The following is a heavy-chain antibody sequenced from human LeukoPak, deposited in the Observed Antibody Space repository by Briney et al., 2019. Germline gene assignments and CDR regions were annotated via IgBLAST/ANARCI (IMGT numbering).Heavy chain of an antibody. CDR2: INHSGST. CDR3: ARGRGGHPSGYNYVLLDY. J-gene: IGHJ4*02. V-gene: IGHV4-34*01. D-gene: IGHD5-12*01. CDR1: GGSFSGYY. Sequence: SETLSLTCAVYGGSFSGYYWSWIRQPPGKGLEWIGEINHSGSTNYNPSLKSRVTISVDTSKNQFSLKLSSVTAADTAVYYCARGRGGHPSGYNYVLLDYWGQGTLVTVSS.